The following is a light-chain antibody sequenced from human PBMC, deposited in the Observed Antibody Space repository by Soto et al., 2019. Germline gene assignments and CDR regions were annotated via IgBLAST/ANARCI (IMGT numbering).Light chain of an antibody. Sequence: DIVMTQSPDSLAVSLGERASINCKSSQSVLHSSNNKNYLAWYQQKPGQPPKLLIYWASTRESGVPDRFSGSGSGTDFTLTISRLQAEDVAVYFCQQYYGTLWTFGQGTKVEIK. CDR1: QSVLHSSNNKNY. V-gene: IGKV4-1*01. CDR3: QQYYGTLWT. J-gene: IGKJ1*01. CDR2: WAS.